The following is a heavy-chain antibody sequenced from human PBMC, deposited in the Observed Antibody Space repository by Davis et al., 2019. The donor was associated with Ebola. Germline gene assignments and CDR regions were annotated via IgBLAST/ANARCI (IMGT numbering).Heavy chain of an antibody. CDR3: ARDRRDSSGWFLGATFDI. Sequence: MPSETLSLTCTVSGGSIGIYYWTWIRQPAGKGLEWIGRIYLSGSTNYNPSLKSRVTMSVDTSKNQFSLKLSSVTAADTAVYYCARDRRDSSGWFLGATFDIWGQGTMVTVSS. CDR1: GGSIGIYY. CDR2: IYLSGST. D-gene: IGHD6-19*01. J-gene: IGHJ3*02. V-gene: IGHV4-4*07.